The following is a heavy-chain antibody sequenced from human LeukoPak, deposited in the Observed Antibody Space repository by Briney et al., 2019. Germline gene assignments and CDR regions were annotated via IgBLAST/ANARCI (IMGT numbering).Heavy chain of an antibody. CDR1: GFTFSDYY. CDR3: ARAGRIFTGFDP. J-gene: IGHJ5*02. V-gene: IGHV3-11*04. Sequence: GGSLRLSCAASGFTFSDYYMSWIRQARGKGLEWVSYISSSGSTIHYADSVKGGFTISRDNAKNSLYLQMNSLRAEDTAVYYCARAGRIFTGFDPWGQGTLITVSS. D-gene: IGHD3-10*01. CDR2: ISSSGSTI.